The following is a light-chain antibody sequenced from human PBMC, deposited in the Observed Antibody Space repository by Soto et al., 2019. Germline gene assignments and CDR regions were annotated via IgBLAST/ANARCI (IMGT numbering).Light chain of an antibody. CDR2: RNN. CDR1: SSNIGSNY. Sequence: QSVLTQPPSASGTPGQRVTISCSGSSSNIGSNYVYWYHQLPGAAPKLVIYRNNQWPSGVPDRFSGSKSGTSASLAISGLRPEDEADYYCAAWDDRLSGLVFGRGTKLTVL. CDR3: AAWDDRLSGLV. V-gene: IGLV1-47*01. J-gene: IGLJ2*01.